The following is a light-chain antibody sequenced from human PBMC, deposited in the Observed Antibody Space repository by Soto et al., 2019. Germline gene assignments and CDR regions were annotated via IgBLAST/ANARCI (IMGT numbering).Light chain of an antibody. J-gene: IGKJ1*01. V-gene: IGKV1-6*01. CDR2: AAS. CDR3: LLDFRYFWA. CDR1: QAIRTA. Sequence: AIQLTQSPSSLYASVGDRVTITCRASQAIRTALGWYQQKPGMVPKLLIYAASILQSGVPSRFSGSGSGTDFTLTISSLQPEDFATYYCLLDFRYFWAFGQGTKVEIK.